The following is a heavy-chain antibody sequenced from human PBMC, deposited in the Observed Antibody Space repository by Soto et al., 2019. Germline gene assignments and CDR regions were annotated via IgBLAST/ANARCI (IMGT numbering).Heavy chain of an antibody. CDR2: IGGGDNDR. J-gene: IGHJ3*02. V-gene: IGHV3-23*01. CDR1: GFTFSTFA. Sequence: EVQLLESGGGLVQPGGSLRLSCAASGFTFSTFAMSWVRQAPGKGLEWVSGIGGGDNDRYYADSVKGRFTISRDNSKNPVFLQMNRLRAEDTAIYFCVKDRMDHNSVWDPFDMWGQGTMVTVSS. CDR3: VKDRMDHNSVWDPFDM. D-gene: IGHD1-20*01.